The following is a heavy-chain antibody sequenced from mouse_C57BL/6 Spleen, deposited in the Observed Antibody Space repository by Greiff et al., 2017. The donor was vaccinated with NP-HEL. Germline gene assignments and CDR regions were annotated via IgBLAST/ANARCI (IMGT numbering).Heavy chain of an antibody. CDR1: GYTFTSYD. CDR3: AKNYYCSSDYFDY. J-gene: IGHJ2*01. CDR2: IYPKDGST. V-gene: IGHV1-85*01. Sequence: VQLQQSGPELVKPGASVKLSCKASGYTFTSYDINWVKQRPGQGLEWIGWIYPKDGSTKYNEKFKGKATLTVDTSSSTAYMELHSRTSEDSAVYFIAKNYYCSSDYFDYWSQGTTLTVSS. D-gene: IGHD1-1*01.